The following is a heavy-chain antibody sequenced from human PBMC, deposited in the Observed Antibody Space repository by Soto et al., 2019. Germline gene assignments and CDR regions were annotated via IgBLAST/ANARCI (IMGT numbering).Heavy chain of an antibody. Sequence: QVQLQVSGPGLVKPSETLSLTCTVSGGSISSYYWSCIRQPPGKGLEWIGYIYYSGSTNYNPSLKSRVTISVDTSKNQFSLKLSSVTAADTAVYYCARSGIAAAGYGYWGQGTLVTVSS. CDR3: ARSGIAAAGYGY. D-gene: IGHD6-13*01. CDR2: IYYSGST. CDR1: GGSISSYY. V-gene: IGHV4-59*08. J-gene: IGHJ4*02.